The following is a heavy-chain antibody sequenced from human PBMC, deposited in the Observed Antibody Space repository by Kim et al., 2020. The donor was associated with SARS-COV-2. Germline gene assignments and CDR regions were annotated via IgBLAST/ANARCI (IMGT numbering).Heavy chain of an antibody. CDR2: ISSSSSYI. D-gene: IGHD6-13*01. CDR3: ARDLGREWAAAGTPLPGAYYYYGMDV. CDR1: GFTFSSYS. V-gene: IGHV3-21*01. J-gene: IGHJ6*02. Sequence: GGSLRLSCAASGFTFSSYSMNWVRQAPGKGLEWVSSISSSSSYIYYADSVKGRFTISRDNAKNSLYLQMNSLRAEDTAVYYCARDLGREWAAAGTPLPGAYYYYGMDVWGQGTTVTVSS.